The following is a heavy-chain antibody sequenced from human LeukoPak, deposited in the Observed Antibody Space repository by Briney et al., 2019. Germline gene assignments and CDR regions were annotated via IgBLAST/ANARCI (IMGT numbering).Heavy chain of an antibody. J-gene: IGHJ1*01. CDR2: ISAYNGNT. D-gene: IGHD3-3*01. CDR3: ARDTTIFGAEYFQH. V-gene: IGHV1-18*01. Sequence: ASVKVSCKASGYTFTSYGISWVRQAPGQGFEWMGWISAYNGNTNYAQKLQGRVTMTTDTSTSTAYMELRSLRSDDTAVYYCARDTTIFGAEYFQHWGQGTLVTVSS. CDR1: GYTFTSYG.